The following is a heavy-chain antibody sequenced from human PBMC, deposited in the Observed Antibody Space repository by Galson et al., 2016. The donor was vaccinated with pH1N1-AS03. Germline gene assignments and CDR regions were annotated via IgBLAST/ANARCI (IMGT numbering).Heavy chain of an antibody. CDR3: ARDRPNYNVYLDH. Sequence: SLRLSCAASGFTFRDYGFHWVRQAPGKGLEWVAVIWYDGSNKNYVESVKGRFIVSRDNSNDTLYLQMNSLRAEDTAVYYCARDRPNYNVYLDHWGQGILVTVSS. J-gene: IGHJ4*02. CDR2: IWYDGSNK. V-gene: IGHV3-33*01. CDR1: GFTFRDYG. D-gene: IGHD5-24*01.